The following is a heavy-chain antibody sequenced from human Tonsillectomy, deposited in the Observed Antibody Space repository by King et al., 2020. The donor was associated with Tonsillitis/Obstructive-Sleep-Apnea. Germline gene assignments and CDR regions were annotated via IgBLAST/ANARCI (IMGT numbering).Heavy chain of an antibody. CDR2: ISGSGGST. CDR1: GFTFSSYA. Sequence: VQLVEAGGGLVQPGGSLRLSCAASGFTFSSYAMSWVRQAPGKGLEWVSAISGSGGSTYYADSVKGRFTISRDNSKNTLYLQMNSLRAEDTDVYYCAKDYRGSNHHDYWGQGTLVTVSS. CDR3: AKDYRGSNHHDY. J-gene: IGHJ4*02. D-gene: IGHD4-11*01. V-gene: IGHV3-23*04.